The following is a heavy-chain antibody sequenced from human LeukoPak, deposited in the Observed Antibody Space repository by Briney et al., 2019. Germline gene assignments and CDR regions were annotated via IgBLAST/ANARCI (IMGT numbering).Heavy chain of an antibody. D-gene: IGHD2-2*01. V-gene: IGHV3-30*04. J-gene: IGHJ5*02. Sequence: GGSLRLSCAASGFTFSSYAMHWVRQAPGKGLEWVAVISYDGSNKYYAGSVKGRFTISRDNSKNTLYLQMNSLRAEDTAVYYCARKSRYCSSTSCYADNWFDPWGQGTLVTVSS. CDR3: ARKSRYCSSTSCYADNWFDP. CDR1: GFTFSSYA. CDR2: ISYDGSNK.